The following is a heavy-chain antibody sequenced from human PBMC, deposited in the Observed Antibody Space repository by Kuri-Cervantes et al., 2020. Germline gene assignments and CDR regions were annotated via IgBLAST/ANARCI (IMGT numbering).Heavy chain of an antibody. CDR3: ARDQDYYGSGGWFDP. V-gene: IGHV3-21*01. D-gene: IGHD3-10*01. J-gene: IGHJ5*02. CDR1: GFTFSSYS. Sequence: GGSLRLSCAASGFTFSSYSMNWVRQAPGKGLEWVSSISDNSRYIYYADSVKGRFTISRDNAKNSLSLQMNTLRADDTAVYYCARDQDYYGSGGWFDPWGQGTLVTVSS. CDR2: ISDNSRYI.